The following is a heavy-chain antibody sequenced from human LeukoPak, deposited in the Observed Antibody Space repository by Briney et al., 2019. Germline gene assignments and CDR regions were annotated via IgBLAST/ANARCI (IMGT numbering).Heavy chain of an antibody. V-gene: IGHV1-2*02. CDR2: INPNSGGT. Sequence: ASVKVSCKASGYPFTGYYMHWVRQAPGQGLEWMGWINPNSGGTNYAQKFQGRVTMTRDTSISTAYMELSRLRSDDTAVYYCARGTRRIVVVVAATNWFDPWGQGTLVTVSS. J-gene: IGHJ5*02. CDR3: ARGTRRIVVVVAATNWFDP. CDR1: GYPFTGYY. D-gene: IGHD2-15*01.